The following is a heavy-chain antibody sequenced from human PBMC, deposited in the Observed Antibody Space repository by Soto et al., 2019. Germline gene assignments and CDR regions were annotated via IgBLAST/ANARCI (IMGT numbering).Heavy chain of an antibody. D-gene: IGHD2-21*02. J-gene: IGHJ6*02. CDR1: GFTFSSYS. Sequence: GGSLRLSCAASGFTFSSYSMNWVRQAPGKGLEWVSYIRSSSSTIYYADSVKGRFTISRDNAKNSLYLQMNSLRAEDTAVYYCARGAGEPAYCGGDCYYYYGMDVWGQGTTVTVSS. CDR2: IRSSSSTI. CDR3: ARGAGEPAYCGGDCYYYYGMDV. V-gene: IGHV3-48*04.